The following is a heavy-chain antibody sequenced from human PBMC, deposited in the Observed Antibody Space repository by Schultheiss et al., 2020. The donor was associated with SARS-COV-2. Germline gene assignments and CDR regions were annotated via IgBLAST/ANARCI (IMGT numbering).Heavy chain of an antibody. CDR2: IYSCGST. J-gene: IGHJ4*02. CDR1: GFTFSSFG. V-gene: IGHV3-NL1*01. CDR3: ARVADTYYYDSCPDY. Sequence: GGSLRLSCAASGFTFSSFGMHWVRQAPGKGLEWVSVIYSCGSTNYADSVKGRFTISKDNSKSTLFLQMNSLRADDTAVYYCARVADTYYYDSCPDYWGQGTLVTVSS. D-gene: IGHD3-22*01.